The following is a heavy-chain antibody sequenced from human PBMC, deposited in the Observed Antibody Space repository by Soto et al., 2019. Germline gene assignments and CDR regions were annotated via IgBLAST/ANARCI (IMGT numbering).Heavy chain of an antibody. Sequence: PSETLSLICTVSGGSVSSGRYYWSWIRQPRGKGLEWIGYIYYSGSTNYNPSLKSRVTISVDTSKNQFSLKLSTVTAADTAVYYCARGQGSYSSDCYYFDYWGQGTLVTVSS. CDR1: GGSVSSGRYY. D-gene: IGHD6-19*01. CDR2: IYYSGST. CDR3: ARGQGSYSSDCYYFDY. V-gene: IGHV4-61*01. J-gene: IGHJ4*02.